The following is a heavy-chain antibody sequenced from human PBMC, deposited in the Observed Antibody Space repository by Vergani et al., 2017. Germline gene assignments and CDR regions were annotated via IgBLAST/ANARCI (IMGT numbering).Heavy chain of an antibody. D-gene: IGHD1-26*01. V-gene: IGHV1-18*01. CDR3: ARDTRWASVGATGNWFDP. J-gene: IGHJ5*02. CDR1: GYTFTSYG. CDR2: ISAYNGKT. Sequence: QVQLVQSGAEVKKPGASVKVSCKASGYTFTSYGISGVRQAPGQGLEWMGWISAYNGKTNYAQKLQGRVTMTTDTSTNTAYMELRSLRSDDTAVYYCARDTRWASVGATGNWFDPWGQGTLVTVSS.